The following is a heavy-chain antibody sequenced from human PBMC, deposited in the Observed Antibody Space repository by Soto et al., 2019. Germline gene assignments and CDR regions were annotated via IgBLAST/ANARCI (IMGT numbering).Heavy chain of an antibody. CDR2: IKQDGSEK. CDR1: GFTFSSYW. Sequence: GGSLRLSCAASGFTFSSYWMSWVRQAPGKGLEWVANIKQDGSEKYYVDSVKGRFTISRDNAKNSLYLQMNSLRAEDTAVYYCARDRGVPIAAAASDAFDIWGQGTMVTVSS. D-gene: IGHD6-13*01. J-gene: IGHJ3*02. V-gene: IGHV3-7*03. CDR3: ARDRGVPIAAAASDAFDI.